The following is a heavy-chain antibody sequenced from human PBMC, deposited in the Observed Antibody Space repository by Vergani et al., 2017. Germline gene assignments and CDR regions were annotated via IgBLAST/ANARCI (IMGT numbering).Heavy chain of an antibody. CDR1: LCPFSRYP. Sequence: QVQLVQSGAEVHKPGSSLPFSCIPSLCPFSRYPISWVRQAPAQALHLFAAIIPLFGTANYAQKFQGRVTITADESTSTAYMELSSLRSEDTAVYYCAXESRWYYGAGSYYNDPYYYYYMDVWGKGTTVTVSS. CDR2: IIPLFGTA. J-gene: IGHJ6*03. D-gene: IGHD3-10*01. CDR3: AXESRWYYGAGSYYNDPYYYYYMDV. V-gene: IGHV1-69*01.